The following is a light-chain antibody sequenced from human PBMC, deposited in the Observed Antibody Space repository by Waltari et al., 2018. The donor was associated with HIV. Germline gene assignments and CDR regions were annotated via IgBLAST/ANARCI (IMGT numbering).Light chain of an antibody. V-gene: IGLV2-11*01. CDR3: CSYAGSYTYV. Sequence: QSALTQPRSVSGSPAPSVTIPCTGTRSDGGGYNYVSWYQQHPGKAPKLMIYDVSKRPSGVPDRFSGSKSGNTASLTISGLQAEDEADYYCCSYAGSYTYVFGTGTKVTVL. CDR1: RSDGGGYNY. CDR2: DVS. J-gene: IGLJ1*01.